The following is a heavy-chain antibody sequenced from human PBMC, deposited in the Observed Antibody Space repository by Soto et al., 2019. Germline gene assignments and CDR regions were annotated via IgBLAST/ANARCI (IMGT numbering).Heavy chain of an antibody. CDR2: ISAYNGNT. J-gene: IGHJ6*02. D-gene: IGHD5-18*01. CDR3: AREGGYSYGLGYYYYGMDV. V-gene: IGHV1-18*04. CDR1: GYTFTSYG. Sequence: ASVKVSCKASGYTFTSYGISWVRQAPGQGLEWMGWISAYNGNTNYAQKLQGSVTMTTDTSTSTAYMELRSLRSDDTAVYYCAREGGYSYGLGYYYYGMDVWGQGTTVTVSS.